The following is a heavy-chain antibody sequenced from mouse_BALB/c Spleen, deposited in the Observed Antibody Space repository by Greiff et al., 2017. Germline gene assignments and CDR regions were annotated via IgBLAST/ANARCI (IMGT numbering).Heavy chain of an antibody. V-gene: IGHV14-3*02. CDR2: IDPANGNT. J-gene: IGHJ1*01. Sequence: VQLQQSGAELVKPGASVKLSCTASGFNFKDTYMHWVKQRPGHGLEWIGRIDPANGNTKYDPKFPGKATITADTSSTTAYLLLSSLTSEDTAVYYCARDGRGYFDVWGAGTTVTVAS. CDR3: ARDGRGYFDV. CDR1: GFNFKDTY.